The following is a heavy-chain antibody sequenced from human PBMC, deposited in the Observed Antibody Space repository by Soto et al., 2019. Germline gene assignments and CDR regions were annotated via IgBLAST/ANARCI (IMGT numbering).Heavy chain of an antibody. V-gene: IGHV3-48*01. J-gene: IGHJ3*02. CDR1: GFTFSSYS. CDR2: ISSSSTI. Sequence: EVQLVESGGGLVQPGGSLRLSCAASGFTFSSYSMNWVRQAPGKGLEWVSYISSSSTIYYADSVKGRFTISRDNAKNSLYLQMNSLRAEDTAVYYCATIRFDAFDIWGQGTMVTVSS. CDR3: ATIRFDAFDI.